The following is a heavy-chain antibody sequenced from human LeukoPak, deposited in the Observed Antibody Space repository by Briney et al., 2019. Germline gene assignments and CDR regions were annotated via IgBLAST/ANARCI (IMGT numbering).Heavy chain of an antibody. J-gene: IGHJ4*02. CDR1: GFTFSSYS. CDR2: IEQDGSEK. D-gene: IGHD5-18*01. Sequence: PGGSLRLSCAASGFTFSSYSMSWVRQAPGKGLEWVASIEQDGSEKYYVDSVKGRFTISRDNAKNSLFLQMNSLRAEDTAVYYCAKGHTSLAPGGQGALVTVSS. CDR3: AKGHTSLAP. V-gene: IGHV3-7*01.